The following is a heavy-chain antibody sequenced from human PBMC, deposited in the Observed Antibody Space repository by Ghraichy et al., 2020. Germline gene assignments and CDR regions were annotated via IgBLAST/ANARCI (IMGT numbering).Heavy chain of an antibody. J-gene: IGHJ4*02. CDR1: GGSFSGYY. Sequence: SQTLSLTCAVYGGSFSGYYWSWIRQPPGEGLEWIGENNHSGSTNYNPSLKSRVTISVDTSKNQFSLKLSSVTAADTAVYYCARVQLRSFFDYWGQGTLVTVSS. V-gene: IGHV4-34*01. D-gene: IGHD5-18*01. CDR3: ARVQLRSFFDY. CDR2: NNHSGST.